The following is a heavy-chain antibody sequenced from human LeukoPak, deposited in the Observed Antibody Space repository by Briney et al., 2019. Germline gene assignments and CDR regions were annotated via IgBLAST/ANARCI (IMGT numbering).Heavy chain of an antibody. D-gene: IGHD3-22*01. J-gene: IGHJ6*04. CDR3: ARERPDYDSSGYPLDV. CDR2: IIPIFGTA. Sequence: SVKVSCKASGGTFSSYAISWVRQAPGQGPEWMGGIIPIFGTANYPQKFQGRVTITADESASTAYMELSSLRSEDTAVYYCARERPDYDSSGYPLDVWGKGTTVTISS. V-gene: IGHV1-69*13. CDR1: GGTFSSYA.